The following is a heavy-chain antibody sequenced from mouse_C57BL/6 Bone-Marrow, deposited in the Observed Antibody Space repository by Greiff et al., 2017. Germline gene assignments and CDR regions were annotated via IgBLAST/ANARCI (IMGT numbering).Heavy chain of an antibody. CDR3: ARDYYGSHFDY. V-gene: IGHV1-54*01. CDR1: GYAFTNYL. J-gene: IGHJ2*01. Sequence: VQLQQSGAELVRPGTSVKVSCKASGYAFTNYLIDWVKQRPGQGLEWIGVINPGSGGTNYNEKFKGKATLTADKSSSTAYMQLSSLTSEDSAVYFCARDYYGSHFDYWGQGTTLTVSS. CDR2: INPGSGGT. D-gene: IGHD1-1*01.